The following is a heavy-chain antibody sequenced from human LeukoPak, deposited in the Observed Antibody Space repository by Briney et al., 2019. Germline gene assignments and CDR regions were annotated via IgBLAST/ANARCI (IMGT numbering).Heavy chain of an antibody. CDR1: GFTFSSYS. CDR2: ISSSSSYI. J-gene: IGHJ6*02. Sequence: GGSLRLSCAASGFTFSSYSMNWVRQAPGKGLEWVSSISSSSSYIYYADSAKGRFTISRDNAKNTLYLQMNSLRAEDTAVYYCAREMAHYYYYGMDVWGQGTTVTVSS. CDR3: AREMAHYYYYGMDV. V-gene: IGHV3-21*01. D-gene: IGHD5-24*01.